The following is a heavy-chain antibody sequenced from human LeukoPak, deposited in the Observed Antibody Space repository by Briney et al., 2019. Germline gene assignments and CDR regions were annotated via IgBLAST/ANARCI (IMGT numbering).Heavy chain of an antibody. CDR2: INPSGGST. CDR1: GYTFTSYY. J-gene: IGHJ4*02. Sequence: GASVKVSCKASGYTFTSYYMHWVRQAPGQGLEWMGIINPSGGSTSYAQKFQGRVTMTRDTSTSTVYMELSSLRSEDTAVYYCARGTENYDFWSGRFDYWGQGTLVTVSS. V-gene: IGHV1-46*01. D-gene: IGHD3-3*01. CDR3: ARGTENYDFWSGRFDY.